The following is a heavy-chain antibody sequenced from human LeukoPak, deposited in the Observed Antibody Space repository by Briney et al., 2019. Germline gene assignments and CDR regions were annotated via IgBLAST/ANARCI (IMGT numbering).Heavy chain of an antibody. CDR1: GGTFSSYA. J-gene: IGHJ3*02. Sequence: SVKVSCKASGGTFSSYAISWVRQAPGQGLEWMGRIIPILGIANYAQKFQGRVTITADKSTSTAYMELSSLRSEDTAVYYCARDLGRRVVVAATDAFDIWGQGTMVTVSS. D-gene: IGHD2-15*01. CDR3: ARDLGRRVVVAATDAFDI. V-gene: IGHV1-69*04. CDR2: IIPILGIA.